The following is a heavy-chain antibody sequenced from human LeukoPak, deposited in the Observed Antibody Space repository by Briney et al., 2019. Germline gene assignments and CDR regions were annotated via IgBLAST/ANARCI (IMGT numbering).Heavy chain of an antibody. V-gene: IGHV4-59*12. CDR2: MYYSGST. D-gene: IGHD3-3*01. CDR1: GGSIRSYY. Sequence: SETLSLTCTVSGGSIRSYYWAWIRQPPGKGLEWIGYMYYSGSTKYNPSLKSRVTISADTSKNQFSLKLSSVTAADTAVYYCARDLRSDGDYTDYWGQGTLVTVSS. CDR3: ARDLRSDGDYTDY. J-gene: IGHJ4*02.